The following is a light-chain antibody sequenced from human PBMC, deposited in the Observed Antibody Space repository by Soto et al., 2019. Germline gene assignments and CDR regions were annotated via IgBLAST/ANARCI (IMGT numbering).Light chain of an antibody. CDR1: QSLSSSY. CDR3: QQYGPSPGGFT. J-gene: IGKJ3*01. V-gene: IGKV3-20*01. CDR2: GAS. Sequence: EIVLTQSPGTLSLSPGERATLSCRASQSLSSSYLAWYQQQPGQAPRLLIYGASSRATGTPDRFSGSGSGTDFTLTISRLEPEDFAVYHCQQYGPSPGGFTFGPGTKVDIK.